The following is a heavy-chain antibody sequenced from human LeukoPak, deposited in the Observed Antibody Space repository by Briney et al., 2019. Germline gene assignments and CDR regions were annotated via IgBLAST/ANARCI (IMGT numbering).Heavy chain of an antibody. CDR2: IRGKAYGGTT. CDR3: TKYSGRIDY. Sequence: GGSLRLSCTSSGFTFGDYAMSWFRQAPGKGLEWVAFIRGKAYGGTTEYAASVKGRFIISRDDSKSIAYLQMNSLKTEDTAVYYGTKYSGRIDYWGQGTLVTVSS. V-gene: IGHV3-49*03. J-gene: IGHJ4*02. D-gene: IGHD5-18*01. CDR1: GFTFGDYA.